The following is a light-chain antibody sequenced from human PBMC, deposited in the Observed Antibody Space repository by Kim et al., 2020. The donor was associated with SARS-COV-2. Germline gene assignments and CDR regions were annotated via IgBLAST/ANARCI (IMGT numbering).Light chain of an antibody. Sequence: QSALTQPASMSGSPGQSITISCTGTSNDVGNYNLVSWYQQHPGKAPKLMIYEVSKRPSGVSNRFSGSKSGYTASLTISGLQAEDEADYYCCSYADRGTLVFGGGTQLTVL. CDR2: EVS. J-gene: IGLJ2*01. CDR1: SNDVGNYNL. V-gene: IGLV2-23*02. CDR3: CSYADRGTLV.